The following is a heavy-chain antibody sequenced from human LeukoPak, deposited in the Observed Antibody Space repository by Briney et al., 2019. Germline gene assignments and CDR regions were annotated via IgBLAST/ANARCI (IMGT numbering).Heavy chain of an antibody. D-gene: IGHD7-27*01. Sequence: SETLSLTCTVSGGSISSYYWSWIRQPPEKGLEWIGYIYYIGSTNYNPSLKSRVTISLDTSKNQLSLKLSSVTAADTAVYYCAEYRAGEGYSDYWGRGTLVTVSS. CDR1: GGSISSYY. J-gene: IGHJ4*02. CDR2: IYYIGST. CDR3: AEYRAGEGYSDY. V-gene: IGHV4-59*08.